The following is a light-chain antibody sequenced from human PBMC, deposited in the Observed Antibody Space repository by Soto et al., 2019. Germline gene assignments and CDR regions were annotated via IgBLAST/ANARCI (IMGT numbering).Light chain of an antibody. V-gene: IGKV3-11*01. CDR1: QSVSSY. Sequence: EIVLTQSPATLSLSPGERATLSGRASQSVSSYLAWYQQKPGQAPRLLIYDPSNRATGIPARFGGSGSGTDFHLTISSLEDEDCAVYYCQQRAIWPLTLCGGTKVGSK. CDR3: QQRAIWPLT. CDR2: DPS. J-gene: IGKJ4*01.